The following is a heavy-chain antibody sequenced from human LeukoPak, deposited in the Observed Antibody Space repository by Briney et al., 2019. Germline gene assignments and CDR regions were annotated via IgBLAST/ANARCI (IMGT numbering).Heavy chain of an antibody. J-gene: IGHJ4*02. Sequence: ASVTVSFTASGYTFTIYGISWVRQAPGQGLEGMGWISAYNGNTNYAQKLQGRVTMTTDTSTSTAYMELRSLRSDDTAVYYCARADIVSTRFFDYWGQGTLVTVSS. CDR1: GYTFTIYG. D-gene: IGHD5/OR15-5a*01. V-gene: IGHV1-18*01. CDR3: ARADIVSTRFFDY. CDR2: ISAYNGNT.